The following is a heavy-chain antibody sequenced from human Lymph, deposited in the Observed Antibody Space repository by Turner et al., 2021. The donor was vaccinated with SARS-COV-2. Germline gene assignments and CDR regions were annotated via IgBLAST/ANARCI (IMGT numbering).Heavy chain of an antibody. Sequence: QVQLQESGPRLVKHLETLSLTCTVSGGSMNSNYWSWIRQPPGKRLEWIGYIYYRVSTNYNPSLESRVTISVDTSRNQFSLNLTSVTAADTAIYYCARETVNNWVDPWGQGTLVTVSS. D-gene: IGHD2-21*02. CDR2: IYYRVST. J-gene: IGHJ5*02. V-gene: IGHV4-59*01. CDR1: GGSMNSNY. CDR3: ARETVNNWVDP.